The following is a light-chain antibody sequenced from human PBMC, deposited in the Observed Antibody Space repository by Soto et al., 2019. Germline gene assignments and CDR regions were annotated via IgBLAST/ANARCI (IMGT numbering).Light chain of an antibody. CDR3: QTWGTGSVV. Sequence: QPLLTQSPSASASLGASVKLTCTLSSGHSSYAIAWHQQQPEKGPRYLMKLNSDGSHSKGDGIPDRFSGSSSGAERYLTISSLPSEDEADYYCQTWGTGSVVFGGGTKLTVL. CDR2: LNSDGSH. CDR1: SGHSSYA. J-gene: IGLJ2*01. V-gene: IGLV4-69*01.